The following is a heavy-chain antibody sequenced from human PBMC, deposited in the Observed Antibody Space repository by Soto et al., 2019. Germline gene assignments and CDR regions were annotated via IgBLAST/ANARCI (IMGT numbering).Heavy chain of an antibody. CDR1: GGSFSGYY. J-gene: IGHJ4*02. CDR2: INHSGST. D-gene: IGHD2-15*01. V-gene: IGHV4-34*01. CDR3: ARGVTNCSGGSCYSYYFDY. Sequence: SETLSLTCAVYGGSFSGYYWSWIRQPPGKGLEWIGEINHSGSTNYNPSLKSRVTISVDTSKNQFSLKLSSVTAADTAVYYCARGVTNCSGGSCYSYYFDYWGQGTLVTVSS.